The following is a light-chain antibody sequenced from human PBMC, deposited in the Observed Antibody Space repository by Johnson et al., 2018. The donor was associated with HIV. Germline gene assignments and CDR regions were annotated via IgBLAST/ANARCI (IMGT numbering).Light chain of an antibody. J-gene: IGLJ1*01. CDR2: DNN. Sequence: QSVLTQPPSVSAAPGQKVTISCSGASSNIDNDYVSWYQQIPGTAPKLLIYDNNKRFFEIPDRFSGSKSGTSATLGITGLQTGDEADYYCGTWDSRLNAYVFGAGTKVTVL. CDR1: SSNIDNDY. CDR3: GTWDSRLNAYV. V-gene: IGLV1-51*01.